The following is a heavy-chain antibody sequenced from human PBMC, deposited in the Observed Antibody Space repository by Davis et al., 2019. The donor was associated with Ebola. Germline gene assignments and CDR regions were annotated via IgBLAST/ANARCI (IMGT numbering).Heavy chain of an antibody. CDR3: ARGTRGYSYGLFDY. Sequence: SETLSLTCTVSGGSISRSSYYWGWLRQPPGKGLEWIGSIYYSGSNYYNPSLKSRVTISADRSKNQFSLKLSSVPAADTAVYYCARGTRGYSYGLFDYWGQGTLVTVSS. V-gene: IGHV4-39*07. D-gene: IGHD5-18*01. CDR1: GGSISRSSYY. J-gene: IGHJ4*02. CDR2: IYYSGSN.